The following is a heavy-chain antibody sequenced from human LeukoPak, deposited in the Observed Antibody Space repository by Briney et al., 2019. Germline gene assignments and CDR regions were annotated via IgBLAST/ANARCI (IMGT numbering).Heavy chain of an antibody. Sequence: SETLSLTCTVSGGSISSYYWNWIRQPPGKGLEWIGYIYNSGSTNYNPSLKSRVTISVDTSKNQFSLKLSSVTAADTAVYYCARGGGGRYDYVWGSYRYTFDYWGQGTLVTVSS. CDR3: ARGGGGRYDYVWGSYRYTFDY. J-gene: IGHJ4*02. D-gene: IGHD3-16*02. CDR1: GGSISSYY. V-gene: IGHV4-59*01. CDR2: IYNSGST.